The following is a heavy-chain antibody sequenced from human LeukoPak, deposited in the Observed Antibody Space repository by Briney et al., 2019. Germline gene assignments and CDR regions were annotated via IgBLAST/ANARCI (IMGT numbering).Heavy chain of an antibody. D-gene: IGHD3-22*01. V-gene: IGHV3-74*01. CDR2: INTDGSSP. Sequence: GGSLRLSCAASGFTFSSFWMHWVRQAPGKGLVWVSRINTDGSSPTYADSVKGRFTISRDNAKNTVYLQMNSLRAEDTAVYYCARSAYDYDSSGYNAPYYFDYWGQGTPVTVSS. CDR1: GFTFSSFW. CDR3: ARSAYDYDSSGYNAPYYFDY. J-gene: IGHJ4*02.